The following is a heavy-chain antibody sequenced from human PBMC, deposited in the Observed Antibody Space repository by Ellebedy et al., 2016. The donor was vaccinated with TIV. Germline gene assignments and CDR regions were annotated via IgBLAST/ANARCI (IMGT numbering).Heavy chain of an antibody. CDR3: ARGSWYLGFDY. J-gene: IGHJ4*02. V-gene: IGHV1-18*01. Sequence: AASVKVSCKASGYTFTSYGISWVRQAPGQGLEWMGWISAYNGNTNYAQKLQGRVTMTTDTSTSTAYMELSRLRSDDTAVYYCARGSWYLGFDYWGQGTLVTVSS. CDR1: GYTFTSYG. CDR2: ISAYNGNT. D-gene: IGHD6-13*01.